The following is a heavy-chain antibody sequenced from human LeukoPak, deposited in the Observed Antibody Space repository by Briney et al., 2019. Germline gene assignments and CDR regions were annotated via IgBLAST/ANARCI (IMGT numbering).Heavy chain of an antibody. V-gene: IGHV3-23*01. D-gene: IGHD3-10*01. Sequence: GGSLILSCAASGFTFSSYGMSWVRQAPGKGLEWVSAISGSDGSTYYADSVKGRFTISRDNSKNTLYLQMNSLRAEDTAVYYCAKSGVRGVIIGPCFDYWGQGTLVTVSS. CDR3: AKSGVRGVIIGPCFDY. CDR1: GFTFSSYG. CDR2: ISGSDGST. J-gene: IGHJ4*02.